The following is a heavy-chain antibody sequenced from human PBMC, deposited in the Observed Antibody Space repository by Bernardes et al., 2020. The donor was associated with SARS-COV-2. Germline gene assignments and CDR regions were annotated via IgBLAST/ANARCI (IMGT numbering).Heavy chain of an antibody. CDR1: GFTFRSYA. Sequence: GGSLRLSCAASGFTFRSYAMSWVRQAPGKGLEWVSAISGSGGSTYYADSVKGRFTISRDNSKNTLYLQMNSLRAEDTAVYYCAKSVVPAAIPTYYFDYWGQGTLVTVSS. V-gene: IGHV3-23*01. CDR3: AKSVVPAAIPTYYFDY. CDR2: ISGSGGST. J-gene: IGHJ4*02. D-gene: IGHD2-2*01.